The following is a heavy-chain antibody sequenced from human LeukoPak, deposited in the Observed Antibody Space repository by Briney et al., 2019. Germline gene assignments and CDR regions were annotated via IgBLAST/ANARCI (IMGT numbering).Heavy chain of an antibody. CDR1: GDSVSSNSAA. CDR3: ARDPRTPAFDF. CDR2: TYYRSKWYN. Sequence: SQTLSLTCAISGDSVSSNSAAWSWIRQSPSRGLELLGTTYYRSKWYNDYAVSVKSRITINPDTSKNQFSLQLNSVTPEDTAVYYCARDPRTPAFDFWGQGTLVTVSS. J-gene: IGHJ4*02. D-gene: IGHD2-15*01. V-gene: IGHV6-1*01.